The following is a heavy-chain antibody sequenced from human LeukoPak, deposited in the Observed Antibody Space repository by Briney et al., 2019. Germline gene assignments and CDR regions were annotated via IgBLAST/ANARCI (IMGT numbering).Heavy chain of an antibody. CDR1: GFPFSSYW. CDR3: ARYGDGRHNFDC. V-gene: IGHV3-7*05. Sequence: GGSLRLSCAASGFPFSSYWMIWVRQAPGKGLQWVANIKPDGSAKDYEDSVKGRFTISRDNAKNSLYLQVNSLRAEDTAVYYCARYGDGRHNFDCWGQGTLVTVSS. J-gene: IGHJ4*02. D-gene: IGHD5-24*01. CDR2: IKPDGSAK.